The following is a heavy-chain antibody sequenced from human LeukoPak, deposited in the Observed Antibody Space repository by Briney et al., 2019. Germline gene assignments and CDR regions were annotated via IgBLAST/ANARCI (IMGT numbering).Heavy chain of an antibody. J-gene: IGHJ4*02. Sequence: KASETLSLTCTVSGGSISSYYWSWIRQPPGKGLEWIGYIYYTGSTNYNPSLKSRVTISVDTSKHQFSLKLTSVTAADTAVYYCATAGARRDGYNYVDYWGQGTLVTVSS. D-gene: IGHD5-24*01. CDR2: IYYTGST. CDR1: GGSISSYY. CDR3: ATAGARRDGYNYVDY. V-gene: IGHV4-59*08.